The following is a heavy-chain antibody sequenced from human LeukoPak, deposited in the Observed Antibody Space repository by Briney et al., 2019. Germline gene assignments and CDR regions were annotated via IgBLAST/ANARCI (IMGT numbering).Heavy chain of an antibody. J-gene: IGHJ6*03. V-gene: IGHV3-23*01. Sequence: GGSLRLSCAASGFTFSSYAMTWVRQAPGKGLEWVSAISGSGGSTYFADSVKGRFTISRDNSKNTLYLQMNSLRAEDTAVYYCAKRRGLELLYYYYMDVWGKGTTVTVSS. CDR1: GFTFSSYA. CDR3: AKRRGLELLYYYYMDV. CDR2: ISGSGGST. D-gene: IGHD1-7*01.